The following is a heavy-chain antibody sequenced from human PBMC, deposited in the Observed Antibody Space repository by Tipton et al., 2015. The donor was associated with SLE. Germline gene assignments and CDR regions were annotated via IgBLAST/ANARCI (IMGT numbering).Heavy chain of an antibody. CDR2: INHSGST. V-gene: IGHV4-61*03. J-gene: IGHJ5*02. Sequence: TLSLTCTVSGGSLSSSGYYWSWIRQPPGKGLEWIGEINHSGSTNYNPSLKSRVTISIDTSKTHFSLKLTSVTAADTAIYYCARFSYLSGYNWFDPWGQGTLVTVSS. D-gene: IGHD3-10*01. CDR1: GGSLSSSGYY. CDR3: ARFSYLSGYNWFDP.